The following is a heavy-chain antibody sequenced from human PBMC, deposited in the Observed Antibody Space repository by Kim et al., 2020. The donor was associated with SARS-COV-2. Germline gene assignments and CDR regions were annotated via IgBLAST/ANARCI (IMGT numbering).Heavy chain of an antibody. CDR2: IYYSGST. CDR3: ARGEWEVPAATLNWFDP. V-gene: IGHV4-61*01. CDR1: GGSVSSGSYY. D-gene: IGHD2-2*01. J-gene: IGHJ5*02. Sequence: SETLSLTCTVSGGSVSSGSYYWSWIRQPPGKGLEWIGYIYYSGSTNYNPSLKSRVTISVDTSKNQFSLKLSSVTAADTAVYYCARGEWEVPAATLNWFDPWGQGTLVTVSS.